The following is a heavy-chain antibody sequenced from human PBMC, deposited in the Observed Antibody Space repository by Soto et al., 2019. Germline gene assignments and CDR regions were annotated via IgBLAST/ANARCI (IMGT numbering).Heavy chain of an antibody. V-gene: IGHV4-31*02. CDR2: IYYSGST. Sequence: PSETLSLTCTVSGGSISSGGYYWSWIRQHPGKGLEWIGYIYYSGSTYYNPSLKSRVTISVDTSKNQFSLKLSSVTAADTAVYYCSSRAGYCTNGVCYITPFDPWGQGTLVTVSS. D-gene: IGHD2-8*01. J-gene: IGHJ5*02. CDR3: SSRAGYCTNGVCYITPFDP. CDR1: GGSISSGGYY.